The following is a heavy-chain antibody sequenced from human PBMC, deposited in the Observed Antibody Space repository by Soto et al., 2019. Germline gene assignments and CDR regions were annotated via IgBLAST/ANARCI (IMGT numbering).Heavy chain of an antibody. V-gene: IGHV4-4*02. CDR2: IYHSGST. D-gene: IGHD2-2*01. J-gene: IGHJ5*02. CDR1: GDSISSSHW. CDR3: ARGVGHNWFDP. Sequence: QVQLQESGPGLVKPSGTLSLTCDVSGDSISSSHWWSWVRQPPGKGLEWIGEIYHSGSTNYNSSLKSRVTMSVDKSKSQFSLKLSSVTAADTAIYFCARGVGHNWFDPWGQGTLVTVSS.